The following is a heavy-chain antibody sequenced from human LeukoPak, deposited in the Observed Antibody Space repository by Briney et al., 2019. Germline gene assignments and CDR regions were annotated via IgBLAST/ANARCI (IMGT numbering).Heavy chain of an antibody. CDR2: IIPNFGTP. CDR1: GGTFSSYT. Sequence: ASVKVSCKASGGTFSSYTISWVRQAPGQGLEWMGGIIPNFGTPNYAQKFQGRVTITADKSTSTAYMELSSLRSEDTAVYYCARVLITSANWFDPWGQGTLVTVSS. J-gene: IGHJ5*02. CDR3: ARVLITSANWFDP. V-gene: IGHV1-69*06. D-gene: IGHD1-14*01.